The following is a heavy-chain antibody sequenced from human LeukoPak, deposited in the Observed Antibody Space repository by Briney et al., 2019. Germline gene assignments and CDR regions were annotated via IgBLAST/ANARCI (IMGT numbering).Heavy chain of an antibody. Sequence: PSETLSLTCTVSGGSISGYYWSWIRQPPGKGLEWIGEINHSGSTNYNPSLKSRVTISVDTSKNQFSLKLSSVTAADTAVYYCARGSLYYDSSGYFKREAFDIWGQGTMVTVSS. CDR2: INHSGST. V-gene: IGHV4-34*01. J-gene: IGHJ3*02. CDR3: ARGSLYYDSSGYFKREAFDI. CDR1: GGSISGYY. D-gene: IGHD3-22*01.